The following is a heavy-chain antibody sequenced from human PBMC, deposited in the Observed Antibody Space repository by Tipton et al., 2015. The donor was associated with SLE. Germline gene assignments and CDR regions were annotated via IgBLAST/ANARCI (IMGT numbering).Heavy chain of an antibody. D-gene: IGHD2-15*01. V-gene: IGHV3-23*01. Sequence: SLRLSCAASGFTFSSYAMSWVRQAPGKGLEWVSAISGSGGSTYYADSVKGRFTISRDNSKNTLYLQMNSLRAEDTAVYYCAKDLRNEVVVAATYYWGQGTLVTVSS. CDR1: GFTFSSYA. CDR3: AKDLRNEVVVAATYY. CDR2: ISGSGGST. J-gene: IGHJ4*02.